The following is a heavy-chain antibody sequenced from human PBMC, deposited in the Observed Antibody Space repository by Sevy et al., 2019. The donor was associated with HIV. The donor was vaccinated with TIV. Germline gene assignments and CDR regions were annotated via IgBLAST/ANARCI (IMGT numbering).Heavy chain of an antibody. Sequence: GGSLRLSCAASGFSLTTSDMHWVRQAPGKGLEWVAYVRNDGSNKYYADSVRDRFTISRNSPKNTLYLKRNSLGDEDTAIYYCARGRKTTEEWLEELDYYYGLDVWGQGTTVTVSS. V-gene: IGHV3-30*02. CDR1: GFSLTTSD. D-gene: IGHD2-8*01. J-gene: IGHJ6*02. CDR3: ARGRKTTEEWLEELDYYYGLDV. CDR2: VRNDGSNK.